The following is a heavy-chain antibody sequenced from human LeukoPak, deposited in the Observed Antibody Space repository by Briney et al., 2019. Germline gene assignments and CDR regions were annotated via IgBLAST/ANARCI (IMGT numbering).Heavy chain of an antibody. Sequence: GGSLRLSCVASGFTFSSFAMHWVRQAPGKGLEWMAIISYDGSNKWYADSVKGRFTISRDNSKNTLYLQMNSLRAEDTALYYCARGDKQLVFNRNKGGFDPWGQGILVTVSS. CDR2: ISYDGSNK. CDR1: GFTFSSFA. D-gene: IGHD6-13*01. CDR3: ARGDKQLVFNRNKGGFDP. V-gene: IGHV3-30*04. J-gene: IGHJ5*02.